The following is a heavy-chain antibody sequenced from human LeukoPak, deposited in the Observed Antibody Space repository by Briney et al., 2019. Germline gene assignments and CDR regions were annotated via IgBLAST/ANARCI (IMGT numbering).Heavy chain of an antibody. V-gene: IGHV4-34*01. CDR2: INHSGST. CDR1: GGSFSGYY. Sequence: SETLSLTCAVYGGSFSGYYWSWIRQPPGKGLEWIGEINHSGSTNYNPSLKSRVTISVDTSKNQFSLKLSSVTAADTAVYYCARVRCSGGSCPYYYYYYYMDVWGKGTTVTVSS. D-gene: IGHD2-15*01. J-gene: IGHJ6*03. CDR3: ARVRCSGGSCPYYYYYYYMDV.